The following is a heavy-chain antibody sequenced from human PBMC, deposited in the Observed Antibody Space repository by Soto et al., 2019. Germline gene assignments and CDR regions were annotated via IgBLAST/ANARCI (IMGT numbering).Heavy chain of an antibody. Sequence: QVQLVESGGGVVQPGRSLRLSCAASGFTFSSYGMHWVRQAPGKGLEWVAVISYDGSNKYYADSVKGRFTISRDNSKNTLYLQMNSLRAEDTAVYYCAKDYCSGGSCYSLMDYWGQGTLVTVSS. V-gene: IGHV3-30*18. J-gene: IGHJ4*02. CDR3: AKDYCSGGSCYSLMDY. CDR1: GFTFSSYG. D-gene: IGHD2-15*01. CDR2: ISYDGSNK.